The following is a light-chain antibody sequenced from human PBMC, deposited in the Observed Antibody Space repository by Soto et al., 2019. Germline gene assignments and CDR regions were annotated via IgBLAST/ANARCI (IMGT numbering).Light chain of an antibody. V-gene: IGKV1-39*01. Sequence: DIQMTQSPSSLSASVGDRVTITCRSNLTISIYLNWYQQKPGKAPNLLIYAASNLKSGVPSRFSGGGSGTDFTLTISSLQPDDFATYYCQQSYSTPLTFGGGTRVEIK. CDR2: AAS. J-gene: IGKJ4*01. CDR1: LTISIY. CDR3: QQSYSTPLT.